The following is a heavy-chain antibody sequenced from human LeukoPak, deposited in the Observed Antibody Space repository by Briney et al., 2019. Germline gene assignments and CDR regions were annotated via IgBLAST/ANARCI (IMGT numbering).Heavy chain of an antibody. J-gene: IGHJ4*02. D-gene: IGHD1-26*01. CDR3: ARDNSGSYFDY. CDR1: GFTFSSYA. V-gene: IGHV3-30-3*01. Sequence: GGSLRLSCAASGFTFSSYAMSWVRQAPGKGLEWVAVISYDGSNKYYADSVKGRFTISRDNSKNTLYLQMNSLRAEDTAVYYCARDNSGSYFDYWGQGTLVTVSS. CDR2: ISYDGSNK.